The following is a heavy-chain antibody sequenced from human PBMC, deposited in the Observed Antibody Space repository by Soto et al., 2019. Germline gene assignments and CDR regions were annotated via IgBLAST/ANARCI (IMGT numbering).Heavy chain of an antibody. CDR3: AKIPTGSGSSKFDY. D-gene: IGHD3-10*01. Sequence: LRLSCAASGFTFRTYAMNWVRQAPGKGLEWISAMSGSGSFTHYADSVRGRFTISRDNSQNQLYLQMNNLRGDDTAMYYCAKIPTGSGSSKFDYWGQGIQVTVSS. CDR1: GFTFRTYA. CDR2: MSGSGSFT. J-gene: IGHJ4*02. V-gene: IGHV3-23*01.